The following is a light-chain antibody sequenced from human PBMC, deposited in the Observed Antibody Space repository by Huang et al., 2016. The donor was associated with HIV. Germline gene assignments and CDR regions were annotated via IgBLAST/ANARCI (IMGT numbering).Light chain of an antibody. J-gene: IGKJ5*01. CDR3: QQRFSTTIT. CDR1: PNVNTY. V-gene: IGKV1-39*01. Sequence: DIQMTQSPPSLSASVGDSVTIACRASPNVNTYLNWYQQKPGQAPGLLIFAASRLRSGVPSRFSGSGSGTEFTLTISSLQLEDFATYYCQQRFSTTITFGQGTRLDIK. CDR2: AAS.